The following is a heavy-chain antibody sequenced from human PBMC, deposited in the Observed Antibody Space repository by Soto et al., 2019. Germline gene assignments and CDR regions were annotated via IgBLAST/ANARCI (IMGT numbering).Heavy chain of an antibody. CDR1: GGSFTGYY. D-gene: IGHD2-2*01. Sequence: QVQLQQWGAGLLKPSETLSLTCAVYGGSFTGYYWSWIRQPPGKGLEWIGEIIHGGNTNYNPSLKSRVTISLDTSKNQFSLKLSSVTAADTAVYHCARVFCSSTSCHSYFDYWGQGTHVTVSS. J-gene: IGHJ4*02. V-gene: IGHV4-34*12. CDR2: IIHGGNT. CDR3: ARVFCSSTSCHSYFDY.